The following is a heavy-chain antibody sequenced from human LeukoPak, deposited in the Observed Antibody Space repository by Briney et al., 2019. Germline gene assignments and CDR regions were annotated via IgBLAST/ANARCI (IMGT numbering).Heavy chain of an antibody. CDR3: ARGGTGKYYYDSSGYYGDY. CDR1: GFTFSSYD. CDR2: IGTAGDT. J-gene: IGHJ4*02. D-gene: IGHD3-22*01. V-gene: IGHV3-13*01. Sequence: PGGSLRLSCAASGFTFSSYDMHWVRQATGKGLEWVSAIGTAGDTYYPGSVKGRFTISRENAKNSLYLQMNSLRAEDTAVYYCARGGTGKYYYDSSGYYGDYWGQGTLVTVSS.